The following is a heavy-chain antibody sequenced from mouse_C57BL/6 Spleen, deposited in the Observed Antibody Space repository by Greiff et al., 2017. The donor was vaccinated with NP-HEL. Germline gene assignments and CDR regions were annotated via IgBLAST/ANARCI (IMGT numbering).Heavy chain of an antibody. D-gene: IGHD4-1*01. CDR2: ISNLAYSI. Sequence: EVQVVESGGGLVQPGGSLKLSCAASGFTFSDYGMAWVRQAPRKGPEWVAFISNLAYSIYYADTVTGRFTIARENAKNTLYLEMSSLRSEDTAMYDCARASWDWYFDVWGTGTTVTVSS. CDR3: ARASWDWYFDV. J-gene: IGHJ1*03. V-gene: IGHV5-15*01. CDR1: GFTFSDYG.